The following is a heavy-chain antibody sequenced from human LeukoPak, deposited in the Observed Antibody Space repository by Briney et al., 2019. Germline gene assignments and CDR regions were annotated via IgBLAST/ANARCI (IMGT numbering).Heavy chain of an antibody. V-gene: IGHV4-4*07. D-gene: IGHD3-9*01. Sequence: PSETLSLTCTVSGGSISSYYWSWIRQPAGKGLEWIGRIYTSGSTNYNPSLKSRVTISVDKSKNQFFLKLSSVTAADTAVYYCARENYDILTGYSYFDYWGQGTLVTVSS. CDR2: IYTSGST. J-gene: IGHJ4*02. CDR1: GGSISSYY. CDR3: ARENYDILTGYSYFDY.